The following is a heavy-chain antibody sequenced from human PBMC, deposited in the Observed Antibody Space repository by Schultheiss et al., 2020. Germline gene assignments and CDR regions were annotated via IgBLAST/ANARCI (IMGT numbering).Heavy chain of an antibody. J-gene: IGHJ4*02. CDR1: GFTFSSYG. CDR3: AKDRGSGSYCFDS. Sequence: GGSLRLSCAASGFTFSSYGMHWVRQAPGMGLEWVAVISFEGTKKNSIDSVKGRFTISRDNARNTVFLQMNSLRAEDTAVYYCAKDRGSGSYCFDSWGQGTLVTVSS. CDR2: ISFEGTKK. D-gene: IGHD1-26*01. V-gene: IGHV3-30*18.